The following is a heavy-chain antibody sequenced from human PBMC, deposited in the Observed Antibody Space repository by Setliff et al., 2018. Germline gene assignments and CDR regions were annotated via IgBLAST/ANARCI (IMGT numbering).Heavy chain of an antibody. J-gene: IGHJ6*02. CDR2: ISSSSTTI. CDR1: GFTFSSYG. Sequence: PGGSLRLSCAASGFTFSSYGMNWVRQAPGKGLEWLSYISSSSTTIYYADSVKGRFTFSRDNAKNSLYLQMNSLRAEDTAVYYCARDHAYGSRFYYYYYGMDVWGQGTTVTVSS. CDR3: ARDHAYGSRFYYYYYGMDV. D-gene: IGHD3-10*01. V-gene: IGHV3-48*04.